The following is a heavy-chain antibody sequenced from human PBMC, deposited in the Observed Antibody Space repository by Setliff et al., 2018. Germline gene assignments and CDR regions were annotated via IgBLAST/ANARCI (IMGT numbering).Heavy chain of an antibody. CDR2: IYPDDSDT. V-gene: IGHV5-51*01. CDR1: GYNFLDYW. D-gene: IGHD5-12*01. J-gene: IGHJ4*02. CDR3: ARHRVGNSGYAIPILDF. Sequence: GESLTISCKASGYNFLDYWIGWVRQMPGKGLEWMGIIYPDDSDTRYSPSFEAQITFSVDKSITTAYLQWSSLKASDTAIYYCARHRVGNSGYAIPILDFWGQGALVTVSS.